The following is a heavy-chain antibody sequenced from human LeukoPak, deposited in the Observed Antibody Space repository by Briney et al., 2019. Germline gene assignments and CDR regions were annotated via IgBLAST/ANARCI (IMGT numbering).Heavy chain of an antibody. Sequence: GGSLRLSCAASGFTFSSYGMHWVRQAPGKGLEWVAVISYDGSNKYYADSVKGRFTISRDNSKNTLYLQMNSLRTEDTAAYYCAKSLVGATLDAFDIWGQGTMVTVSS. CDR3: AKSLVGATLDAFDI. D-gene: IGHD1-26*01. CDR1: GFTFSSYG. V-gene: IGHV3-30*18. CDR2: ISYDGSNK. J-gene: IGHJ3*02.